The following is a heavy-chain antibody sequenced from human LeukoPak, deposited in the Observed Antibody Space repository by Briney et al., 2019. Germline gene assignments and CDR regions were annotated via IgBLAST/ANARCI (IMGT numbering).Heavy chain of an antibody. J-gene: IGHJ4*02. D-gene: IGHD3-22*01. CDR1: GFTFSSYA. CDR3: ARVGIAMIVVVD. CDR2: ISGSGGST. V-gene: IGHV3-23*01. Sequence: PGGSLRLSCAASGFTFSSYAMSWVRQAPGKGLEWVSAISGSGGSTYYADSVKGRFTISRDNAKNSLYLQMNSLRAEDTAVYYCARVGIAMIVVVDWGQGTLVTVSS.